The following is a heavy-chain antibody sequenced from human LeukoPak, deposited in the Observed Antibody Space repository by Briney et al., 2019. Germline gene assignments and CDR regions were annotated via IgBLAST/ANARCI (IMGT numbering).Heavy chain of an antibody. V-gene: IGHV3-23*01. CDR2: ISASGGST. CDR3: AKGISIYSYFDN. D-gene: IGHD3-16*02. J-gene: IGHJ4*02. CDR1: GFTYSSFA. Sequence: PGGSLRLSCAASGFTYSSFAMSWVRQAPGKGLEWISVISASGGSTYYADSVKGRFTISRDNSKNTLHLQMNSLRAEDTAVYYCAKGISIYSYFDNWGQGTLVIVSS.